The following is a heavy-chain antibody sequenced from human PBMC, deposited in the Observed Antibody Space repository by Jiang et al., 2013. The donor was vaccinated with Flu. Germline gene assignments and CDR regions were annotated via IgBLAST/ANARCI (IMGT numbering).Heavy chain of an antibody. Sequence: SYISSSGSTIYYADSVKGRFTISRDNAKNSLYLQMNSLRAEDTAVYYCASGADHDSSGYWVDWGQGTLVTVSS. J-gene: IGHJ4*02. CDR3: ASGADHDSSGYWVD. CDR2: ISSSGSTI. V-gene: IGHV3-48*03. D-gene: IGHD3-22*01.